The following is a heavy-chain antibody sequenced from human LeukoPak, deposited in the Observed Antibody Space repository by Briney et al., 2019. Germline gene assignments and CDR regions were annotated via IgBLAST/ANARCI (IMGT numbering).Heavy chain of an antibody. CDR3: ARATGYYYGSGSIFDY. D-gene: IGHD3-10*01. V-gene: IGHV4-38-2*02. CDR1: GYSISSGYY. J-gene: IGHJ4*02. Sequence: PSETLSLTCTVSGYSISSGYYWGWIRQPPGKGLEWIGRIYTSGSTNYNPSLKSRVTISVDTSKNQFSLKLSSVTAADTAVYYCARATGYYYGSGSIFDYWGQGTLVTVSS. CDR2: IYTSGST.